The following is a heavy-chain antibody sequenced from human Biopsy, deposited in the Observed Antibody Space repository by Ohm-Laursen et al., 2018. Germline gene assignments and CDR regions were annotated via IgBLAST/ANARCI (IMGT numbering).Heavy chain of an antibody. D-gene: IGHD1-26*01. CDR1: GGSIGSFS. CDR3: ARVEAGAPSIDCFDY. V-gene: IGHV4-59*07. Sequence: SDTLSFTCTVSGGSIGSFSWSWIRQPPGKGLEGIGYIYYSGSTNYNPPLRSRVTISVDRSKNQFSLELSSVTAADTAVYYCARVEAGAPSIDCFDYWGQGTLVTISS. CDR2: IYYSGST. J-gene: IGHJ4*02.